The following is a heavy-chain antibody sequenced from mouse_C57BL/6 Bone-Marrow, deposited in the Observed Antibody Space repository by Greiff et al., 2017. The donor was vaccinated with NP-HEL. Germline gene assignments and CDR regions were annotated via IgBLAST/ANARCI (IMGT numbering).Heavy chain of an antibody. J-gene: IGHJ3*01. D-gene: IGHD2-3*01. Sequence: DVKLQESGPGLVKPSQSLSLTCSVTGYSITSGYYWNWIRQFPGNKLEWMGYISYDGSNNYNPSLKNRISITRDTSKNQFFLKLNSVTTEDTATYYCARALYDGHWGFAYWGQGTLVTVSA. CDR3: ARALYDGHWGFAY. V-gene: IGHV3-6*01. CDR2: ISYDGSN. CDR1: GYSITSGYY.